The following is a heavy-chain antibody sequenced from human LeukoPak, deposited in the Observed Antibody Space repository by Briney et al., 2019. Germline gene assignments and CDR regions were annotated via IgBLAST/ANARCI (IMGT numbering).Heavy chain of an antibody. V-gene: IGHV3-30-3*01. J-gene: IGHJ4*02. CDR2: ISYDGSNK. Sequence: GRSLRLSCAASGFTFSSYAMHWVRQAPGKGLEWVAIISYDGSNKYYADSVKGRFTISRDNSKNTLYLQMNGLRAGDTAVYYCARGPRDIVVVDAHYFDYWGQGTLVTVSS. CDR3: ARGPRDIVVVDAHYFDY. D-gene: IGHD2-15*01. CDR1: GFTFSSYA.